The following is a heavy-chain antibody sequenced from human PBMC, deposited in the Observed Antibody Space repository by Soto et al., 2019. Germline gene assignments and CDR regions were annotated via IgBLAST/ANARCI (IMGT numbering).Heavy chain of an antibody. CDR1: GGSFSGYY. CDR2: INHNGST. CDR3: ARGLTGTSFRAFDI. Sequence: QVQLQQWGAGLLKPSETLSLTCAVYGGSFSGYYWSWIRQPPGKGLEWIGEINHNGSTNYNPSLKSRITKSVDTSKNQYSLKLSSVTAADTAVYYCARGLTGTSFRAFDIWGQGTMVTVSS. V-gene: IGHV4-34*01. D-gene: IGHD1-7*01. J-gene: IGHJ3*02.